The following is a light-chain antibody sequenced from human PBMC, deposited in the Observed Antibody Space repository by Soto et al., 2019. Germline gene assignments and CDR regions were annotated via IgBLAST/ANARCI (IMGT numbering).Light chain of an antibody. V-gene: IGKV1-9*01. CDR3: HHLRSYPPS. Sequence: DIQLTQSPSFLSASVGDRVSITCRASQDIGHYLAWYQQRPGQAPRLLIYASSTLESGVPSRFSGSESGTEFTLTVSSLQPEDFATYYWHHLRSYPPSCGGGTKVEVK. CDR1: QDIGHY. CDR2: ASS. J-gene: IGKJ4*01.